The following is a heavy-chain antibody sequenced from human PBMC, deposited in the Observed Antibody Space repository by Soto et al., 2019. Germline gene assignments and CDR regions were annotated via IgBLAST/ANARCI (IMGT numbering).Heavy chain of an antibody. Sequence: GGSLRLSCAASGFTFSSYGMHWVRQAPGKGLEWVAVISYDGSNKYYADSVKGRFTISRDNSKNTLYLQMNSLRAEDTAVYYCAKDWDYGDSRSLYMDVWGKGTTVTVSS. CDR1: GFTFSSYG. CDR2: ISYDGSNK. J-gene: IGHJ6*03. D-gene: IGHD4-17*01. CDR3: AKDWDYGDSRSLYMDV. V-gene: IGHV3-30*18.